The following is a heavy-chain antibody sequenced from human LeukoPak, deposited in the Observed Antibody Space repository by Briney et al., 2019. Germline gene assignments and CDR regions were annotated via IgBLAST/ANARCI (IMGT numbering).Heavy chain of an antibody. CDR3: ARDKSYAVLEDNYYFGLDV. J-gene: IGHJ6*02. CDR1: GFTFSSYW. D-gene: IGHD2-2*01. Sequence: GGSLRLSCAASGFTFSSYWMTWVRQAPGKGLEWVANIKQDGSKKNYVDSVKGRFTISRDNAKNSLYLQMNSLRAEDTAVYYCARDKSYAVLEDNYYFGLDVWGQGTTVTVSS. V-gene: IGHV3-7*03. CDR2: IKQDGSKK.